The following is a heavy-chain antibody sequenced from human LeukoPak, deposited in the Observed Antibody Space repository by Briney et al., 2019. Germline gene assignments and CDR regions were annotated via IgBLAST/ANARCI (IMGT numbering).Heavy chain of an antibody. CDR2: INHSGST. CDR3: ARQLYGSDY. CDR1: SLSGYY. D-gene: IGHD4-17*01. V-gene: IGHV4-34*01. J-gene: IGHJ4*02. Sequence: SLSGYYWNSIRQPPGRGLEWIGQINHSGSTNYNPSLKSRVTISEDTSKNQFSLKLSSVTAADTAVYYCARQLYGSDYWGQGTLVTVSS.